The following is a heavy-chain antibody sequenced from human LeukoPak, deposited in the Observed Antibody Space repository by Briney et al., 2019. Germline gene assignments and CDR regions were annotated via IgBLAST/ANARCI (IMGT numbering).Heavy chain of an antibody. J-gene: IGHJ5*02. CDR1: GFTFSSYA. CDR2: ISGSDGST. V-gene: IGHV3-23*01. Sequence: GGSLRLSCAASGFTFSSYAMSWVRQAPGKGLEWVSAISGSDGSTYYADSVKGRFTISRDNSKNTLYLQMNGQRAEDTAVYYCAKGEVVITSWFDPWGQGTLVTVSS. CDR3: AKGEVVITSWFDP. D-gene: IGHD3-22*01.